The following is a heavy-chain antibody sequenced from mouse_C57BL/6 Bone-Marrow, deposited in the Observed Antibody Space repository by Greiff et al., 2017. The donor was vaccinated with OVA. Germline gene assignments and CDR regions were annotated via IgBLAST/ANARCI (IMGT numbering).Heavy chain of an antibody. CDR3: AITYDYDRAWFAY. Sequence: VMLVESGPGLVAPSQSLSITCTVSGFSLTSYGVHWVRQPPGKGLEWLVVIWSDGSTTYNSAPKSRLSISKDNSKSQVFLKMNSLQTDDTAMYYCAITYDYDRAWFAYWGQGTLVTVSA. CDR1: GFSLTSYG. D-gene: IGHD2-4*01. V-gene: IGHV2-6*03. J-gene: IGHJ3*01. CDR2: IWSDGST.